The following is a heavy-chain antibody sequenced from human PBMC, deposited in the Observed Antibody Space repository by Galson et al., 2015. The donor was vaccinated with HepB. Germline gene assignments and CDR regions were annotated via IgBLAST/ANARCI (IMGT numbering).Heavy chain of an antibody. CDR3: ARFPHSSSWDDSYYYMDV. V-gene: IGHV1-8*01. D-gene: IGHD6-13*01. CDR1: GYTFTSFD. Sequence: SVKVSCKASGYTFTSFDINWVRQATGQGLEWLGWMDPNSGNTGYAQKFQGRITMTRNTSISTAYMELRRLRSEDTAVYYCARFPHSSSWDDSYYYMDVWGKGTTVTVSS. CDR2: MDPNSGNT. J-gene: IGHJ6*03.